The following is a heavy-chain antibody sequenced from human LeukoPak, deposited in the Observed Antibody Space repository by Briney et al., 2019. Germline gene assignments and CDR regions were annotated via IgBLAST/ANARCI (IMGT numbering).Heavy chain of an antibody. CDR2: IKQDGSEK. CDR1: GFTFSSYW. J-gene: IGHJ4*02. Sequence: PGGSLRLSCAASGFTFSSYWMNWVRQAPGKGLEWVANIKQDGSEKYYVDSVKGRFTISRDNAKNSLYLQMNSLRAEDTAVYYCARELPRTPVYFDYWGQGTLVTVSS. D-gene: IGHD1-26*01. CDR3: ARELPRTPVYFDY. V-gene: IGHV3-7*01.